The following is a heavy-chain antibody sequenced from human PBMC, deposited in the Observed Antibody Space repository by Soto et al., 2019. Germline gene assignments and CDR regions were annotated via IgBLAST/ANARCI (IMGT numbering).Heavy chain of an antibody. V-gene: IGHV1-8*02. Sequence: QVQLVQSGAEVKKPGASVKVSCKASGYTFTSYDINWVRQAPGQGLEWVGWMTPNSGDTGYAQTFQGRVTLTRDTSRSPAYMELSSLTSEDTAVYYCARNLYNTGSFDHWGQGTLVTVSS. CDR3: ARNLYNTGSFDH. D-gene: IGHD1-20*01. J-gene: IGHJ4*02. CDR1: GYTFTSYD. CDR2: MTPNSGDT.